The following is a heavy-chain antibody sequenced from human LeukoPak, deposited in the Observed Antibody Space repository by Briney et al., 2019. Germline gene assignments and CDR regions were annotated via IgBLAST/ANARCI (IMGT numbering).Heavy chain of an antibody. CDR1: GFTLSSYA. CDR3: AKDPRSDYYDSSGYSAY. Sequence: GGSLRLSCAASGFTLSSYAMSWVRQAPGKGLEWVSAISGSGGSTYYADSVKGRFTISRDNSKNTLYLQMNSLRAEDTAVYYCAKDPRSDYYDSSGYSAYWGQGTLVTVSS. D-gene: IGHD3-22*01. J-gene: IGHJ4*02. V-gene: IGHV3-23*01. CDR2: ISGSGGST.